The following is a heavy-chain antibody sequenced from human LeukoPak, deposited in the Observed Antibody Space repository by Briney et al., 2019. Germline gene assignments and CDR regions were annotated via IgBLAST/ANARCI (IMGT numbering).Heavy chain of an antibody. J-gene: IGHJ6*03. CDR3: VPRKEWSCYMDV. V-gene: IGHV3-23*01. Sequence: GGSLRLSCTASGFTFNNYAMTWVRQAPGKGLEWVSAITGSGASTNYADSVKGRFTISRGNSKNTLYLQLNSLRAEDTAVYYCVPRKEWSCYMDVWGKGTTVTVSS. CDR1: GFTFNNYA. CDR2: ITGSGAST. D-gene: IGHD3-3*01.